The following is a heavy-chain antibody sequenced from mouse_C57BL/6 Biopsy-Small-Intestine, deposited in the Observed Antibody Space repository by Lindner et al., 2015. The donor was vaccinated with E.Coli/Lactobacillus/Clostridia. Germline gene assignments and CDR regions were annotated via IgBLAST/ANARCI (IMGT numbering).Heavy chain of an antibody. CDR2: MNPNSGTT. CDR3: ARASRFCSGGSCHNFDS. D-gene: IGHD1-1*02. CDR1: GYTFTKHD. Sequence: SVKVSCKASGYTFTKHDINWVRQATGQGLEWMGWMNPNSGTTAYAQKFQGRVTISRNSSITTAYMALTNLRSEDTAVYYCARASRFCSGGSCHNFDSWGQGTLVTVSS. J-gene: IGHJ4*01. V-gene: IGHV1-84*02.